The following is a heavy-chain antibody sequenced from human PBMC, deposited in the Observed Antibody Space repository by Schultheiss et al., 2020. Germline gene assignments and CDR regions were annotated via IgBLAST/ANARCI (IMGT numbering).Heavy chain of an antibody. Sequence: SQTLSLTCTVSGGSISSGGYYWSWIRQHPGKGLEWIGYIYYSGSTNYNPSLKSRVTMSVDTSKNQFSLKLSSVTAADTAVYYCASPIGYCSGGSCHRFDYWGQGTLVTVSS. CDR1: GGSISSGGYY. V-gene: IGHV4-61*08. J-gene: IGHJ4*02. D-gene: IGHD2-15*01. CDR2: IYYSGST. CDR3: ASPIGYCSGGSCHRFDY.